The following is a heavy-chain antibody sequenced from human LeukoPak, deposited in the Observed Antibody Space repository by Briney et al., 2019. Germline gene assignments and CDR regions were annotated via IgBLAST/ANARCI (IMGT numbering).Heavy chain of an antibody. V-gene: IGHV3-23*01. CDR2: ISGSGGST. Sequence: GGSLRLSCAASGFTFSSYAMSWVRQAPGKGLEWVSAISGSGGSTYYADSVKGRFTISRDNSKNTLYLQMNSLRAEDTAVYYCAKDRGYDYPYYYGMDVWGQGTTVTVSS. J-gene: IGHJ6*02. CDR3: AKDRGYDYPYYYGMDV. CDR1: GFTFSSYA. D-gene: IGHD3-3*01.